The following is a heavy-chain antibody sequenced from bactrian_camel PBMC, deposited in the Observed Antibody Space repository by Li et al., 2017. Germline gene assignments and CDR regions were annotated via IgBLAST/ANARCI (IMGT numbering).Heavy chain of an antibody. D-gene: IGHD1*01. J-gene: IGHJ6*01. CDR3: AARPVNTRACVAGGRYEFGY. CDR1: GYGAVTLC. Sequence: HVQLVESGGGSVQAGESLTLSCAAASGYGAVTLCMGWFRQAQGKEREGVAAIGMDGRTSAADSVKGRFTIFKDNAKNTLYLQMDNLQPEDTAVYYCAARPVNTRACVAGGRYEFGYWGQGTQVTVS. CDR2: IGMDGRT. V-gene: IGHV3S55*01.